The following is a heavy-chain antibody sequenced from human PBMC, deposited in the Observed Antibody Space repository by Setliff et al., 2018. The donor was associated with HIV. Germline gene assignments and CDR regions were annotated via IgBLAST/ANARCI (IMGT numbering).Heavy chain of an antibody. D-gene: IGHD6-13*01. CDR2: ISSSSSTI. Sequence: GESLKLSCAASGFTFSSYSMNWVRQAPGKGLEWVSYISSSSSTIYYADSVKGRFTISRDNAKNSLYLQMNSLRAEDTAVYYCARPTGYSSSWYPLDAFDIWGQGTRVTV. CDR3: ARPTGYSSSWYPLDAFDI. V-gene: IGHV3-48*01. J-gene: IGHJ3*02. CDR1: GFTFSSYS.